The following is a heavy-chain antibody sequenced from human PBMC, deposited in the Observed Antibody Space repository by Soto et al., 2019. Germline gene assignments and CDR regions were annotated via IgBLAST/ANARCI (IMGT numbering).Heavy chain of an antibody. CDR2: IKQDGSEK. Sequence: GGSLRLSCAASGFTFSSYWMSWVRQAPGKGLEWVANIKQDGSEKYYVDSVKGRFTISRDNAKNSLYLQMNSLRAEDTAVYYCARDRPSGYYDPVGDYWGQGTLVTVSS. CDR1: GFTFSSYW. V-gene: IGHV3-7*01. D-gene: IGHD3-3*01. CDR3: ARDRPSGYYDPVGDY. J-gene: IGHJ4*02.